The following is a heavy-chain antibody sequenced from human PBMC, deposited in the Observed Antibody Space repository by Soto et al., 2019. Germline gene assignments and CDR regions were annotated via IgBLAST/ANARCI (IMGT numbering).Heavy chain of an antibody. J-gene: IGHJ4*02. CDR3: ARIPGGYYYCSTYYFNY. CDR1: GFSLTDDRVG. Sequence: GSGPTLVNPTETLTLTCTVSGFSLTDDRVGVSWIRQPPGRALEWLAHIFSNDEKSYRSSLKTRLTISKDTSKSQVVLTMTNMDPVDTATCYCARIPGGYYYCSTYYFNYRGQATMVTVSP. CDR2: IFSNDEK. V-gene: IGHV2-26*01. D-gene: IGHD3-10*01.